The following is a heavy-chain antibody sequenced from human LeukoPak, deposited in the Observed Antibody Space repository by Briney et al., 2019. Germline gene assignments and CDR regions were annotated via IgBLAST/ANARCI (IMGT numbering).Heavy chain of an antibody. V-gene: IGHV5-51*01. J-gene: IGHJ1*01. Sequence: GESLKISCKGSGYSFTSYWIGWVRQMPGKGLEWMGIIYPGDSDTRYSPSFQGQVTISADKSISTAYLQWSSLKASDTAMYYCARTSWQVVPAEGYFQHWGQGTLVTVSS. D-gene: IGHD2-2*01. CDR2: IYPGDSDT. CDR1: GYSFTSYW. CDR3: ARTSWQVVPAEGYFQH.